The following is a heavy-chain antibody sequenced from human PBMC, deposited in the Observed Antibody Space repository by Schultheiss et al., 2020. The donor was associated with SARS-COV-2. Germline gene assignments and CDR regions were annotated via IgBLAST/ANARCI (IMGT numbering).Heavy chain of an antibody. CDR1: GFTFSSYS. Sequence: GVLKISCAASGFTFSSYSMNWVRQAPGKGLEWVSYISSSSSTIYYADSVKGRFTISRDNAKNSLYLQMNSLRAEDTAVYYCARDQRDDILTPKGYYFDYWGQGTLVTVSS. CDR2: ISSSSSTI. D-gene: IGHD3-9*01. J-gene: IGHJ4*02. CDR3: ARDQRDDILTPKGYYFDY. V-gene: IGHV3-48*01.